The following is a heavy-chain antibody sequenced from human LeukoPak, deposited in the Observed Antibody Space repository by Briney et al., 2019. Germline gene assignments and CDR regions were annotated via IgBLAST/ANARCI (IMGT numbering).Heavy chain of an antibody. Sequence: ASVKVSCKVSGYTLTELSMHWVRQAPGKGLEWMGGFDPEDGETIYAQKFQGRVTMTEDTSTDTAYMELSSLRSEDTAAYYCATDSRSMGSGSYYNPARGPFDYWGQGTLVTVSS. D-gene: IGHD3-10*01. J-gene: IGHJ4*02. CDR2: FDPEDGET. CDR1: GYTLTELS. V-gene: IGHV1-24*01. CDR3: ATDSRSMGSGSYYNPARGPFDY.